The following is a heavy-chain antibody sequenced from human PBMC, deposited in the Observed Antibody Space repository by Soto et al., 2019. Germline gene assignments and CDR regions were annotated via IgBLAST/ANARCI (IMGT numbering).Heavy chain of an antibody. Sequence: GGSLRLSCAASGFTFSSYEMNWVRQAPGKGLEWVSYISSSSSYIYYADSVKGRFTISRDNGKNSMYLQMNSLRAEDTAVYYCARDWGQLVHRMPRYFDYWGQGTPVTVSS. J-gene: IGHJ4*02. CDR2: ISSSSSYI. CDR3: ARDWGQLVHRMPRYFDY. CDR1: GFTFSSYE. V-gene: IGHV3-21*05. D-gene: IGHD3-16*01.